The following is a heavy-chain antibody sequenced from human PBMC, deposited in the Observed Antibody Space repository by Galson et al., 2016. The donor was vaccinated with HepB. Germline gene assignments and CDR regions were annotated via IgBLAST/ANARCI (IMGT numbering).Heavy chain of an antibody. CDR3: ARVSGADNYLGLDV. CDR1: GFTFSDYS. CDR2: ISGSSTYI. V-gene: IGHV3-21*01. Sequence: SLRLSCAASGFTFSDYSMNWVRQAPGKGLEWVSSISGSSTYIYYGDSVKGRFTIYRDNAKNSLSLQTNSLRAEDTALYLCARVSGADNYLGLDVWGQGTTVTVSS. D-gene: IGHD1-26*01. J-gene: IGHJ6*02.